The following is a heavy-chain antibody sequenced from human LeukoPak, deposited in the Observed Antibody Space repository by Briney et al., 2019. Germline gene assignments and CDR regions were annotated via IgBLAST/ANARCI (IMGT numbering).Heavy chain of an antibody. D-gene: IGHD3-10*01. V-gene: IGHV4-61*08. CDR1: GGSISSGGYY. J-gene: IGHJ6*02. Sequence: PSQTLSLTCTVSGGSISSGGYYWSWIRQPPGKGLEWIGYFSYSGSTNYNPSLKSRVTISVDRSKNQFSLKLSSVTAADTAVYYCARSDYYGSGRGSFDAWGQGATVSVSS. CDR2: FSYSGST. CDR3: ARSDYYGSGRGSFDA.